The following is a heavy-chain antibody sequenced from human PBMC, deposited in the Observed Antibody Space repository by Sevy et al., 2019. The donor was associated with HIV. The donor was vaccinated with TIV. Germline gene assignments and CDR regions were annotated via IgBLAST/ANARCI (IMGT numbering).Heavy chain of an antibody. D-gene: IGHD4-17*01. Sequence: GGSLRLSCAASGFTFSSYAMHWVRQAPGKGLEWVAVISYDGSNKYYADSVKGRFTISRDNSKNTLYLQMNSLRAEDMAVYYCAREGGTVTTVFGYWGQGTLVTVSS. CDR3: AREGGTVTTVFGY. CDR2: ISYDGSNK. J-gene: IGHJ4*02. CDR1: GFTFSSYA. V-gene: IGHV3-30-3*01.